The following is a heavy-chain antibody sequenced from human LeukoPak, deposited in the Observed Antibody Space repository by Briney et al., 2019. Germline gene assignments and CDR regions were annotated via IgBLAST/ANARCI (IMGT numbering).Heavy chain of an antibody. D-gene: IGHD2-2*02. J-gene: IGHJ4*02. CDR2: IRYDGSNK. CDR1: GFTFSSYG. V-gene: IGHV3-30*02. Sequence: GGSLRLSCAASGFTFSSYGMHWVRQAPGKRLEWVAFIRYDGSNKYYADSVKGRFTISRDNSKNTLYLQMNSLRAEDTAVYYCAKDSQGYCSSTSCYMGEYDYWGQGTLVTVSS. CDR3: AKDSQGYCSSTSCYMGEYDY.